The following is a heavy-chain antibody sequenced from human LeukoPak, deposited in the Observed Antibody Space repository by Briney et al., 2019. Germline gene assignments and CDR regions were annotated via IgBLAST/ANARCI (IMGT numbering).Heavy chain of an antibody. CDR2: ICSGGST. J-gene: IGHJ6*03. D-gene: IGHD2-2*01. Sequence: GGSLRLSCAASGFTVSSNYMSWVRQAPGKGLEWVSVICSGGSTYYADSVKGRFTISRDNSKNTLYLQMNSLRAEDTAVYYCARDQGSGGYYYYMDVWGKGTTVTVSS. CDR1: GFTVSSNY. CDR3: ARDQGSGGYYYYMDV. V-gene: IGHV3-66*02.